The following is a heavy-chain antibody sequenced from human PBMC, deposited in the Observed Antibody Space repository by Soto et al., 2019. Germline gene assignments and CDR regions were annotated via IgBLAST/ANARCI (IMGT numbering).Heavy chain of an antibody. V-gene: IGHV1-18*04. Sequence: ASVKVSCKASGYTFTSYGISWMRQAPGQRLEWMGGIIPIFGTANYAQKFQGRLAMTSDTSSSAVYMELSSLRSEDTAVYFCARSYVQSRPIDYWGQGTLVTVSS. J-gene: IGHJ4*02. CDR3: ARSYVQSRPIDY. D-gene: IGHD3-10*02. CDR2: IIPIFGTA. CDR1: GYTFTSYG.